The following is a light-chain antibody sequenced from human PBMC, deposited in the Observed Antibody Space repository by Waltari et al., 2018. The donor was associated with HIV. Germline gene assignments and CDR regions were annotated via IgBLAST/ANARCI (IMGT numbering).Light chain of an antibody. CDR1: SNDLRNYNS. CDR2: EVS. V-gene: IGLV2-14*01. CDR3: TSYISSSSPV. J-gene: IGLJ3*02. Sequence: QSALTQPASVSGSPGQSITIPCIGTSNDLRNYNSVSCYQHHPGKAPKVTIYEVSNRPSGVSSRFSGSISANTASLTISGLQAEDEADYFCTSYISSSSPVFGGGTKVTVL.